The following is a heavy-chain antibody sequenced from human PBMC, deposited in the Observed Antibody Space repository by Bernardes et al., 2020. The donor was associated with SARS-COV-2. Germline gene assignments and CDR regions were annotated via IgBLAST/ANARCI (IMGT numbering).Heavy chain of an antibody. CDR1: GFTFSNYE. Sequence: GSLRLSCAGSGFTFSNYEMNLVRQAPGKGLEWVSYIRDSGSTIYYADSVKGRFTISRDNAKNSLYLQMNSLRAEDTAIYYCARDPGVVGSTPHYFDFWGQGTLVTVSS. CDR3: ARDPGVVGSTPHYFDF. D-gene: IGHD1-26*01. J-gene: IGHJ4*02. V-gene: IGHV3-48*03. CDR2: IRDSGSTI.